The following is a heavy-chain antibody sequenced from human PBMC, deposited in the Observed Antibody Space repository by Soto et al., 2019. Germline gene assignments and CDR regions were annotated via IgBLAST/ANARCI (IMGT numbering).Heavy chain of an antibody. J-gene: IGHJ5*02. CDR2: IYWNNEK. D-gene: IGHD6-13*01. Sequence: SGPTLVNPTQTLTLTCTVSGFSLSTAAVGVGWFRQPPGKSLEWLGLIYWNNEKSYSPSLKTRLTITKDASKNQEVLTMINMDPVDTPTYYCGHWGYSTSWSDHWGQGSLVTVSS. V-gene: IGHV2-5*01. CDR3: GHWGYSTSWSDH. CDR1: GFSLSTAAVG.